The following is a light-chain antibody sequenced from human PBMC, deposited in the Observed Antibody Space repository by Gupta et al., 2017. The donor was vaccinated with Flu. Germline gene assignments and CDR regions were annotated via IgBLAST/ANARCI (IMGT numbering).Light chain of an antibody. J-gene: IGLJ1*01. CDR3: ATWDHSLNGCV. CDR2: SNN. CDR1: SSDIGSNT. Sequence: QSVLTQPPSASGTPGQRVTISCYGSSSDIGSNTVTWYQQLPGTAPKLLIYSNNQRPSGVPDRFSGSKSGTSASLAISGLQSEDEGDYYCATWDHSLNGCVFGTGTKVTVL. V-gene: IGLV1-44*01.